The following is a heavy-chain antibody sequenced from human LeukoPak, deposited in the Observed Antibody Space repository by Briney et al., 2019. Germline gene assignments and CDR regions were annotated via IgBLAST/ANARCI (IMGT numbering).Heavy chain of an antibody. V-gene: IGHV3-30*04. CDR3: ARSQCSSANCYHGGNDN. J-gene: IGHJ4*02. CDR2: ISYDGTDI. CDR1: GFTFSRYA. Sequence: GRSLRLSCAASGFTFSRYALHWVRQAPGKGLEWVAVISYDGTDIYYADSVKGRFTISSDNSKNTLYLQLNSLRPEDTAVYYCARSQCSSANCYHGGNDNWGQGNLVTVSS. D-gene: IGHD2-2*01.